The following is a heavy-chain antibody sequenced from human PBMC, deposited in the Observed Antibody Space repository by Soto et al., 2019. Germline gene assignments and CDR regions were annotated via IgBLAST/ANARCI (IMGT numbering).Heavy chain of an antibody. J-gene: IGHJ4*02. D-gene: IGHD3-16*01. Sequence: QVQLQQWGAGLLKPSETLSLTCAVYGGSFSGYYWSWIRQPPGKGLEWIGEINHSGSTNYNPSLKTTFPLSVDTSKSQVSLNLRSVTAADTAVYYCSIGRYDYVLGYWGQGTLVTVSS. V-gene: IGHV4-34*01. CDR2: INHSGST. CDR3: SIGRYDYVLGY. CDR1: GGSFSGYY.